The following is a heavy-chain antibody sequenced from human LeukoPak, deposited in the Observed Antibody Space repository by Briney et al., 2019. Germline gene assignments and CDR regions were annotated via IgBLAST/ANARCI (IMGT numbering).Heavy chain of an antibody. J-gene: IGHJ4*02. CDR2: IYSEGTT. Sequence: PGGSLRLSCAASGFTFSSYWMSWFRQAPGKGLEWVSVIYSEGTTHYADSVKGRFTISRDNSKNTVYLQMNSLRVEDTAVYYCARGHGHFDYWGQGTLVTVSS. V-gene: IGHV3-53*01. CDR1: GFTFSSYW. CDR3: ARGHGHFDY.